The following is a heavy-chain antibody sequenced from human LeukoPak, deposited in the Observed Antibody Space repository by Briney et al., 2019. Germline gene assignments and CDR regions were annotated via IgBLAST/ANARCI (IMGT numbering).Heavy chain of an antibody. Sequence: ASVKVSCKASGYIFTGYHMHWVRQAPGQGLEWMGRINPNSGGTKYAEKFRGRVIITRDTSISTAYMELRWLTSDDTAVYYCAREIAAAGTPFDYWGQGTLVTVSS. V-gene: IGHV1-2*06. CDR2: INPNSGGT. D-gene: IGHD6-13*01. CDR1: GYIFTGYH. CDR3: AREIAAAGTPFDY. J-gene: IGHJ4*02.